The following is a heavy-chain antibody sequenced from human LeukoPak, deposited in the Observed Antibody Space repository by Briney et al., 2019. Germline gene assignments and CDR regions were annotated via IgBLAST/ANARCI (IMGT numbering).Heavy chain of an antibody. V-gene: IGHV4-39*07. CDR3: ARNYDPQYFQH. CDR1: GGSISSSSYY. D-gene: IGHD5-12*01. CDR2: IYYSGST. Sequence: SETLSLTCTVSGGSISSSSYYWGWIRQPPGKGLERIGSIYYSGSTYYNPSLKSRVTISVDTSKNQFSLKLSSVTAADTAVYYCARNYDPQYFQHWGQGTLVTVSS. J-gene: IGHJ1*01.